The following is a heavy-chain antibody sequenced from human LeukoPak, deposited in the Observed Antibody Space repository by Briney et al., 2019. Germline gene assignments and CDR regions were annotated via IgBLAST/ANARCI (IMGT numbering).Heavy chain of an antibody. D-gene: IGHD6-6*01. Sequence: GGSLRLYCAASGFTFSSYAMSWVRQAPGKGLEWASAISGSGGSTYYADSVKGRFTISRDNSKNTLYLQMNSLRAEDTAVYYCAKARYGSSSYFDYWGQGTLVTVSS. CDR2: ISGSGGST. V-gene: IGHV3-23*01. CDR3: AKARYGSSSYFDY. J-gene: IGHJ4*02. CDR1: GFTFSSYA.